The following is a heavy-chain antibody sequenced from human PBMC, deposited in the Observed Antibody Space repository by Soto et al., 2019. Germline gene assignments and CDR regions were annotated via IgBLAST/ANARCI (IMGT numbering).Heavy chain of an antibody. Sequence: EVQLVESGGGLVQPGGSLRLSCAASGFTFSSYWMHWVRQAPGKGLVWVSRINSDGSSTSYADSVKGRFTISRDNAKNTLYLQMNSLRAEDTAVYYCARDLGPGGYCSSTSCYLFEFYNWYDPWGQGTLVTVSS. CDR3: ARDLGPGGYCSSTSCYLFEFYNWYDP. CDR2: INSDGSST. V-gene: IGHV3-74*01. D-gene: IGHD2-2*01. CDR1: GFTFSSYW. J-gene: IGHJ5*02.